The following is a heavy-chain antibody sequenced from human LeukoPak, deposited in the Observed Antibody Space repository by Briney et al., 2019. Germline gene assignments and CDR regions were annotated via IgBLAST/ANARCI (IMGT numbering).Heavy chain of an antibody. D-gene: IGHD3-10*01. Sequence: ASVKVSCKASGGTFSSYGINWVRQALGQGLEWMGRIIPILGIKDYAQKFQGRVTITADKSTSTAYMELSSLRSEDTAVYYCARDKGWDGSGNYPFDDWGQGTLVTVSS. V-gene: IGHV1-69*04. CDR3: ARDKGWDGSGNYPFDD. CDR2: IIPILGIK. CDR1: GGTFSSYG. J-gene: IGHJ4*02.